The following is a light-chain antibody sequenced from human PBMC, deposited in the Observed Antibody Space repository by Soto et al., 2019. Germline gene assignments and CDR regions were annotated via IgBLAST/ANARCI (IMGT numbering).Light chain of an antibody. CDR3: QQRNIWPPSIT. CDR1: QSVSSSY. V-gene: IGKV3D-20*02. Sequence: EIVLTQSPGTLSLSPGERATLSCMASQSVSSSYSAWYQQKPGQAPRLLIYGAASRATGIQVRLSGSGSGTDFTLTISILEPEDLALYYCQQRNIWPPSITFGQGTRLEIK. J-gene: IGKJ5*01. CDR2: GAA.